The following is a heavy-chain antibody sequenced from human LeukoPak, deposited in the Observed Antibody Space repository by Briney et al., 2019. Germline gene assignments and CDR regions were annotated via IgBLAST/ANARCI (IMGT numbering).Heavy chain of an antibody. D-gene: IGHD4-17*01. CDR2: ASPSGGST. V-gene: IGHV1-46*01. Sequence: GASVKVSCKALGYTFTDYCMHWVRQARGQGHEWMGVASPSGGSTTYAQKFQGRVTVTRDTSTSTVYMELTSLRSEDTAMYYCARDHDYGPCEGPAALDYWGQGTLVTVSS. J-gene: IGHJ4*02. CDR1: GYTFTDYC. CDR3: ARDHDYGPCEGPAALDY.